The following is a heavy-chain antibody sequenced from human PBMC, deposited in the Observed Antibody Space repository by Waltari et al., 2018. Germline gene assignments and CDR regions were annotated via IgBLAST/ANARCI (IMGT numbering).Heavy chain of an antibody. CDR1: GGTFSSYA. CDR2: IIPIFGTA. J-gene: IGHJ4*02. D-gene: IGHD3-9*01. Sequence: QVQLVQSGAEVKKPGSSVKVSCKASGGTFSSYALSWVRPPPGQGLEWMGRIIPIFGTANYAQKFKGRVTSTADKSTSTAYMELSSLRSEDTAVYYCARAESVLRYVDWLSPADYWGQGTLVTVSS. V-gene: IGHV1-69*08. CDR3: ARAESVLRYVDWLSPADY.